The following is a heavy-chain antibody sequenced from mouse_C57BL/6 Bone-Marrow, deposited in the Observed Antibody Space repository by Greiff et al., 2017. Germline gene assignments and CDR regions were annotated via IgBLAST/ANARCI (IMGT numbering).Heavy chain of an antibody. CDR2: IRSKSNNYAT. J-gene: IGHJ3*01. V-gene: IGHV10-1*01. CDR3: VSFYYGYDVWFAY. CDR1: GFSFNTYA. D-gene: IGHD2-2*01. Sequence: GGGLVQPKGSLKLSCAASGFSFNTYAMNWVRQAPGKGLEWVARIRSKSNNYATYYADSVKDRFTISRDDSESMLYLQMNNLKTEDTAMYYCVSFYYGYDVWFAYWGQGTLVTVSA.